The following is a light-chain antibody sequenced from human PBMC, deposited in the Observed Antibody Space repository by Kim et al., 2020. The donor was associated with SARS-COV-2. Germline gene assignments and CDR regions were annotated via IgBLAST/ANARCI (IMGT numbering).Light chain of an antibody. CDR3: CSYAGSYTRV. Sequence: QSALTQPRSVSGSPGQSVTISCTGTSSDVGGYNYVSWYQQHPGKAPKLMIYDVSKRPSGVPDRFSGSKSGNTASLTISGLQAEDEADCYCCSYAGSYTRVFGGGTQLTVL. CDR1: SSDVGGYNY. J-gene: IGLJ3*02. CDR2: DVS. V-gene: IGLV2-11*01.